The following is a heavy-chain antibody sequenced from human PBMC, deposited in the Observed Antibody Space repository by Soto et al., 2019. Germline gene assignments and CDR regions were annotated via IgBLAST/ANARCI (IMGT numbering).Heavy chain of an antibody. CDR2: ISAYNGNT. D-gene: IGHD3-10*01. CDR3: ARAGIYYGSGSYWGNYYYYGMDV. Sequence: QVQLVQSGAEVKKPGASVKVSCKASGYTFTSYGISWVRQAPGQGLEWMGWISAYNGNTNYAQKLQGRGTMTTDTSTSTAYMELRSLRSDDTAVYYCARAGIYYGSGSYWGNYYYYGMDVWGQGTTVTVSS. J-gene: IGHJ6*02. V-gene: IGHV1-18*01. CDR1: GYTFTSYG.